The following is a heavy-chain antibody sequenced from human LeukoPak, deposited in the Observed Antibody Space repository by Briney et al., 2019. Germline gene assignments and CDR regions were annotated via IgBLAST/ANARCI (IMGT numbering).Heavy chain of an antibody. CDR3: ARWSDSSGYTDY. CDR1: GGSISSYY. V-gene: IGHV4-59*01. D-gene: IGHD3-22*01. J-gene: IGHJ4*02. Sequence: SETLSLTCTVSGGSISSYYWSWIRQPPGKGLEWIGDIYYSGTTNYNPSLKSPVTISIDTSKNQFSLKLSSVTAADTAVYYCARWSDSSGYTDYWGQGTLVTVSS. CDR2: IYYSGTT.